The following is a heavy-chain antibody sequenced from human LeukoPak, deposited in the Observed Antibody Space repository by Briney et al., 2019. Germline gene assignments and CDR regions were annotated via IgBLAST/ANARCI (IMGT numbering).Heavy chain of an antibody. Sequence: GGSLRLSCAASGFTFSRYAMHWVRQGPGKGREWVAYIAHHGSNTYYADSVKGRFTISRDNSKRTLYLQMNSLRGDDTAVYYCAKDGSWSCTDWGQGTLVTVSS. V-gene: IGHV3-30*02. CDR1: GFTFSRYA. CDR2: IAHHGSNT. CDR3: AKDGSWSCTD. D-gene: IGHD2-8*02. J-gene: IGHJ4*02.